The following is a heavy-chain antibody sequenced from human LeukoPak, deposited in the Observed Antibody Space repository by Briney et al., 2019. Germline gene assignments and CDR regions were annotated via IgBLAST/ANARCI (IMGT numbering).Heavy chain of an antibody. CDR1: GGSIRSYY. CDR2: VYNSGRT. CDR3: ARHRSGGNSHFDS. D-gene: IGHD4-23*01. V-gene: IGHV4-59*01. J-gene: IGHJ4*02. Sequence: SETLSLTCSVSGGSIRSYYWSWIRQPPGKRLEWIGYVYNSGRTSSDYNPSLKSRVTISMDTSRKDFSLKLTSVTSADTAVYYCARHRSGGNSHFDSWGQGTLVTVSS.